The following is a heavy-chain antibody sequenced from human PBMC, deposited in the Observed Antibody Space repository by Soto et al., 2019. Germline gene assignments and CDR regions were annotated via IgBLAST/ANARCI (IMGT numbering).Heavy chain of an antibody. CDR2: ISISSGYI. V-gene: IGHV3-21*01. J-gene: IGHJ6*02. CDR1: GFAFNSHS. D-gene: IGHD3-16*02. CDR3: ARAPLLSSRHVNSLYYYGMDV. Sequence: EVQLVESGGGLVKPGGSLRLSCAASGFAFNSHSMTWVRQAPGKGLEWVSSISISSGYIYYADSVRGRFTISRDNSKNSLSLEMNSLRVDDTAVYFCARAPLLSSRHVNSLYYYGMDVWGPVTTVTVAS.